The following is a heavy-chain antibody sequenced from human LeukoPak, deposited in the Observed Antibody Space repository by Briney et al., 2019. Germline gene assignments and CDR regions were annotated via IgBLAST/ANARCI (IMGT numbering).Heavy chain of an antibody. CDR1: GFIFSSYA. CDR2: ISGSGGST. V-gene: IGHV3-23*01. CDR3: AKAAYGDYGFDY. J-gene: IGHJ4*02. D-gene: IGHD4-17*01. Sequence: TGGSPRLSCAASGFIFSSYAMNWVRQAPGKGLEWVSAISGSGGSTYYADSVKGRFTISRDNSKNTLYVQMNSLRAEDTAVYYCAKAAYGDYGFDYWGQGTLVTVSS.